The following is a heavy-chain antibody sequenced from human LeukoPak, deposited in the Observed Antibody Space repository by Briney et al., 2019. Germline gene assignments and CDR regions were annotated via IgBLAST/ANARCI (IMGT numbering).Heavy chain of an antibody. Sequence: AGGSLRLSCAASGFTFSSYAMSWVRQAPGKGLEWVSAISGSGGSTYYADSVKGRFTIPRDNSKNTLYLQMNSLRAEDTAVYYCARIGSYPYYFDYWGQGALVTVSS. J-gene: IGHJ4*02. CDR3: ARIGSYPYYFDY. CDR2: ISGSGGST. D-gene: IGHD1-26*01. CDR1: GFTFSSYA. V-gene: IGHV3-23*01.